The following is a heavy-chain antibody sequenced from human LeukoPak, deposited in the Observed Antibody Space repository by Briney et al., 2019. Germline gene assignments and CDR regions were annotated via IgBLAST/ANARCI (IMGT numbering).Heavy chain of an antibody. Sequence: GGSLRLSCAASGFTVSSNYMSWVRQAPGKGLGWVSFIYSDGSTYYADSVKGRFTISTDNSKNTLYLQMNSLRAEDTAVYYCARVMKEWLSPDYWGQGTLVTVSS. J-gene: IGHJ4*02. D-gene: IGHD3-3*01. CDR3: ARVMKEWLSPDY. V-gene: IGHV3-53*01. CDR1: GFTVSSNY. CDR2: IYSDGST.